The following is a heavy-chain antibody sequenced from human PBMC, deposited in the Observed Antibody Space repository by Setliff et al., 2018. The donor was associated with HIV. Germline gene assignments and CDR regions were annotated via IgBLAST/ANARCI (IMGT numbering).Heavy chain of an antibody. D-gene: IGHD5-12*01. CDR2: ISGSSSPI. V-gene: IGHV3-48*01. Sequence: LRLSCAASGLTFSTHSMNWVRQAPGKGLEWVSYISGSSSPIYYADSVKGRFTISRDNSKNTLYLQMNSLGADDRAVYYCAKVRLMFLDDAFDIWGQGTMVTVSS. CDR3: AKVRLMFLDDAFDI. J-gene: IGHJ3*02. CDR1: GLTFSTHS.